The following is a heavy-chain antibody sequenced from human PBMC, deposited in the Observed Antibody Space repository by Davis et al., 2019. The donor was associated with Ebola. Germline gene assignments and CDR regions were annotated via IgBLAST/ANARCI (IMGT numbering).Heavy chain of an antibody. CDR2: IYSGGST. CDR3: ARGLEMADY. Sequence: GESLKISCVASGFTFSDHFMIWIRQAPGKGLEWVSIIYSGGSTYYADSVWGRFTISRDNSKNTLYLQMNSLRAEDTAVYYCARGLEMADYWGQGTQVTVSS. V-gene: IGHV3-53*01. J-gene: IGHJ4*02. CDR1: GFTFSDHF. D-gene: IGHD5-24*01.